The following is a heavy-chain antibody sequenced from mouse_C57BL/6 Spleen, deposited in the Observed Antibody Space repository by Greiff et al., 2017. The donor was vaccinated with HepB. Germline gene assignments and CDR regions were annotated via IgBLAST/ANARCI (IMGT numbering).Heavy chain of an antibody. CDR3: ARDDGSRTWFAY. J-gene: IGHJ3*01. V-gene: IGHV5-4*01. CDR1: GFTFSSYA. D-gene: IGHD2-3*01. Sequence: EVQGVESGGGLVKPGGSLKLSCAASGFTFSSYAMSWVRQTPEKRLEWVATISDGGSYTYYPDNVKGRFTISRDNAKNNLYLQMSHLKSEDTAMYYCARDDGSRTWFAYWGQGTLVTVSA. CDR2: ISDGGSYT.